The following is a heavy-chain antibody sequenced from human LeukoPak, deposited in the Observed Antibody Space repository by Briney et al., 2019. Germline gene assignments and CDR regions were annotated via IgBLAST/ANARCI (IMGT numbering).Heavy chain of an antibody. Sequence: PGGSLRLSCAASGFTFSSYAMSWVRQAPGKGLEWVSAIGASGGSTYYGDSVKGRFTISRDNAKNTLYLQMNSLRAEDTAVYYCARHQSPTLISSGWGLDYWGQGTLVTVSS. V-gene: IGHV3-23*01. CDR3: ARHQSPTLISSGWGLDY. CDR2: IGASGGST. D-gene: IGHD6-19*01. CDR1: GFTFSSYA. J-gene: IGHJ4*02.